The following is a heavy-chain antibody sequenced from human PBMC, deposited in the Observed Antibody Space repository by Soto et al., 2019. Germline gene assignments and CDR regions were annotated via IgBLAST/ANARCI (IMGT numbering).Heavy chain of an antibody. CDR3: AKFFDEACGSSGWPWSFHY. D-gene: IGHD6-25*01. CDR2: ISGSRGST. Sequence: EVQLLESGGGLVQPGRSLRLSCAAYGFTFSSYAMSWFRQAPGKGLEWGSAISGSRGSTYYADSLQGRFTLSRDTSNNTRFLRRNSRRDEDTAVYYWAKFFDEACGSSGWPWSFHYWGEGTLVIV. CDR1: GFTFSSYA. J-gene: IGHJ4*02. V-gene: IGHV3-23*01.